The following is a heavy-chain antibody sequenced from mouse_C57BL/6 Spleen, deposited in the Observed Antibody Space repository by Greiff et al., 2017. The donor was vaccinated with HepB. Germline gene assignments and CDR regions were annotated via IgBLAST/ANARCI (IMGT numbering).Heavy chain of an antibody. J-gene: IGHJ4*01. V-gene: IGHV3-6*01. Sequence: DVQLQESGPGLVKPSQSLSLTCSVTGYSITSGYYWNWIRQFPGNKLEWMGYISYDGSNNYNPSLKNRISITRDTSKNQFFLKLNSVTTEDTATYYCARGGWDDAMDYWGQGTSVTVSS. CDR3: ARGGWDDAMDY. D-gene: IGHD4-1*01. CDR1: GYSITSGYY. CDR2: ISYDGSN.